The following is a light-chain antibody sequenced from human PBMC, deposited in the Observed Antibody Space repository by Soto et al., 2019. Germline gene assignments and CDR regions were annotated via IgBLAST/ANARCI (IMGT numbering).Light chain of an antibody. CDR2: GAS. J-gene: IGKJ4*01. V-gene: IGKV3-20*01. CDR1: QSVSSSY. CDR3: QQYGSSPPRLT. Sequence: IVLTQSPGTLSLSPGERATLSCRASQSVSSSYLAWYQQNPGQAPRLLISGASSRATGIPDRFSGSVSGTDFTLSISRLEPEDFAMYYCQQYGSSPPRLTFGGGTKVEIK.